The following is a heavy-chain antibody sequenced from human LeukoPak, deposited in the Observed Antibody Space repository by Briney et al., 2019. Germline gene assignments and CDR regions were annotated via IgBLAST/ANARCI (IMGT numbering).Heavy chain of an antibody. J-gene: IGHJ6*02. Sequence: PGGSLRLSCAASGFTFSSYSMNWVRQAPGKGLEWVSSISSSSSYIYYADSVKGRFTISRDNAENSLYLQMNSLRAEDTAVYYCARSPDYYDSSGYYYRGYYGMDVWGQGTTVTVSS. V-gene: IGHV3-21*01. CDR1: GFTFSSYS. CDR2: ISSSSSYI. CDR3: ARSPDYYDSSGYYYRGYYGMDV. D-gene: IGHD3-22*01.